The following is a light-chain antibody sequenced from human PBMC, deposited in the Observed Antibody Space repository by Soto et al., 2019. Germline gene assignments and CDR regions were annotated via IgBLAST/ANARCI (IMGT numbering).Light chain of an antibody. V-gene: IGLV2-14*01. J-gene: IGLJ1*01. CDR2: EVS. CDR1: SSDVGGYNY. Sequence: QSALTQPASVSGSPGQSITISCTGTSSDVGGYNYVSWYQQHPGKAPKVMIYEVSNRPSGVSNRFSGSKSGNTASLTISGLQAEDEAEYHCSSYSSGSTLYVFGTGTKLTVL. CDR3: SSYSSGSTLYV.